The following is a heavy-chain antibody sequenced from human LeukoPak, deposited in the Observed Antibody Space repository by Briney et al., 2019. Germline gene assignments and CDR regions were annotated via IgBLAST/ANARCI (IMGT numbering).Heavy chain of an antibody. CDR1: GDSISGYY. CDR3: ARVAAVVGRGFGYFDY. D-gene: IGHD6-19*01. Sequence: SETLSLTCTVSGDSISGYYWSWIRQPPGKGLEWIGYLYYSGGTNCNPSLTSRVAMSVDTSKNQFSLNLNSVTAADTAVYYCARVAAVVGRGFGYFDYWGQGTLVTVSS. V-gene: IGHV4-59*01. CDR2: LYYSGGT. J-gene: IGHJ4*02.